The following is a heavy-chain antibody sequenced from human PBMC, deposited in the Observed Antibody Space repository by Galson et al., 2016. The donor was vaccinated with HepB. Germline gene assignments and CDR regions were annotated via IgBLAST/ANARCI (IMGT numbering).Heavy chain of an antibody. CDR2: IWYDGSYD. Sequence: SLRLSCAASGFTFSDYGMHWVRQAPGKGLEWVAVIWYDGSYDYYADSVKGRFTISRDNSKNTLYLQINSLRAEDTAMYYCARSLADYYYMDVWGKGTTVTVYS. CDR1: GFTFSDYG. V-gene: IGHV3-33*01. CDR3: ARSLADYYYMDV. J-gene: IGHJ6*03.